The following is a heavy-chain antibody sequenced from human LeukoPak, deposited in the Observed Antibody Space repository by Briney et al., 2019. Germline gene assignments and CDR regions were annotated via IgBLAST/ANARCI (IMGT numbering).Heavy chain of an antibody. J-gene: IGHJ5*02. Sequence: SVKVSCKASGGTFSSHAISWVRQAPGQGLEWMGGIIPIFGTANYAQKFQGRVTITADESTSTAYMELSSLRSEDTAVYYCASRWFGEGWFDPWGQGTLVTVSS. V-gene: IGHV1-69*01. CDR3: ASRWFGEGWFDP. D-gene: IGHD3-10*01. CDR1: GGTFSSHA. CDR2: IIPIFGTA.